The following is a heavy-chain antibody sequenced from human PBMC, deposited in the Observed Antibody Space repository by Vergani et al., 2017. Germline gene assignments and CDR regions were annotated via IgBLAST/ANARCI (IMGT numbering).Heavy chain of an antibody. CDR3: AKGRQKSSMVRGVITLGGGNWFDP. V-gene: IGHV3-9*01. J-gene: IGHJ5*02. Sequence: EVQLVESGGGLVQPGGSLRLSCAASGFTFDDYAMHWVRQAPGKGLEWVSGISWNSGSIGYADSVKGRFTISRDNAKNSLYLQMNSQRAEDTAVYYCAKGRQKSSMVRGVITLGGGNWFDPWGQGTLVTVSS. D-gene: IGHD3-10*01. CDR1: GFTFDDYA. CDR2: ISWNSGSI.